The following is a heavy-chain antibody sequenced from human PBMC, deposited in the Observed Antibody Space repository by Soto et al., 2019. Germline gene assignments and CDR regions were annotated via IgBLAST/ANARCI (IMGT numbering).Heavy chain of an antibody. D-gene: IGHD3-16*02. J-gene: IGHJ4*02. Sequence: PGESLKISCKGSGDSFANYWIGWVRQMPGKGLEWMGIIYPIDSNTKYSPSFQGQVTISADKSISTAYLQWSSLKASDTAMYYCARHVSYHTWNYFDYWGPGTLVTVSS. CDR1: GDSFANYW. V-gene: IGHV5-51*01. CDR3: ARHVSYHTWNYFDY. CDR2: IYPIDSNT.